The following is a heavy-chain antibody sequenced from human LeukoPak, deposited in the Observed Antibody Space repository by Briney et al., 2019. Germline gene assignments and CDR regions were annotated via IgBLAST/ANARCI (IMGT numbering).Heavy chain of an antibody. CDR1: GDSVSSNSAA. D-gene: IGHD3-9*01. CDR2: TYYRSKWYN. Sequence: PSQTLSLTCAISGDSVSSNSAAWNWIRQSPSRGLEWLGRTYYRSKWYNDYAVSVKSRITINPDTSKNQFSLQLNSVTPEDTAVDFCARDRNYDILTGYHNWFDPWGQGTLVTVSS. CDR3: ARDRNYDILTGYHNWFDP. J-gene: IGHJ5*02. V-gene: IGHV6-1*01.